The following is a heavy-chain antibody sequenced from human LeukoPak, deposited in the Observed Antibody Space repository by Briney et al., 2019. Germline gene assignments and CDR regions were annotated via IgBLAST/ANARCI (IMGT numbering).Heavy chain of an antibody. V-gene: IGHV3-33*01. CDR1: GFTFRSYG. J-gene: IGHJ4*02. CDR2: IWYDGSNK. Sequence: GGSLRLSCAASGFTFRSYGMHWVRQAPGKGREWVAVIWYDGSNKYYADSVKGRFTISRDNSKNTLYLQMNSLRAEDTAVYYCARDPTTYYYDSSGYYYFDYWGQGTLVTVSS. CDR3: ARDPTTYYYDSSGYYYFDY. D-gene: IGHD3-22*01.